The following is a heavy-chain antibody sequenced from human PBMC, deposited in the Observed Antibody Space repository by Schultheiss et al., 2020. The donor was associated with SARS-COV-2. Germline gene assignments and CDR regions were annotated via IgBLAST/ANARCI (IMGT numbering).Heavy chain of an antibody. D-gene: IGHD2-2*02. Sequence: ASVKVSCKASGYTFTSYGISWVRQAPGQGLEWMGWISAYNGNTNYAQKLQGRVTMTTDTSTSTAYMELRSLRSDDTAVYYCARDGYCSSTSCYTKADYYYYGMDVWGQGTGVTVSS. V-gene: IGHV1-18*01. CDR2: ISAYNGNT. CDR3: ARDGYCSSTSCYTKADYYYYGMDV. J-gene: IGHJ6*02. CDR1: GYTFTSYG.